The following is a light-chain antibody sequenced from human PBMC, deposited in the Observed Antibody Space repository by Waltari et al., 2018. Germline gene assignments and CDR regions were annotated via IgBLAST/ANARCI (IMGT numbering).Light chain of an antibody. CDR3: QQYNSYPIT. J-gene: IGKJ5*01. CDR2: KAS. CDR1: QSISSW. Sequence: DIQMTQSPSTLSASVGDRVTITCRASQSISSWLAWYQQKPGKAPKLQIYKASSLESGVPSRFSGSGSGTEFTLTISSLQPDDFVTYYCQQYNSYPITFGQGTRLEIK. V-gene: IGKV1-5*03.